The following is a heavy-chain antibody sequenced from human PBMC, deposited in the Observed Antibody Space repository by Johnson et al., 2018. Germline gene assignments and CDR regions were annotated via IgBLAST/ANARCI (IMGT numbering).Heavy chain of an antibody. Sequence: EVQLVESGGGLVQPGGSLRLSCAASGFTFSSYSMNWVRQAPGKGLEWVSYISSSSSTIFYADSVKGRFTISRDNAKNSLYLQMNSLRDEDTAVYYCARVDVEGATGHDAFDIWGQGTMVTVSS. CDR1: GFTFSSYS. D-gene: IGHD3-16*01. V-gene: IGHV3-48*02. CDR3: ARVDVEGATGHDAFDI. J-gene: IGHJ3*02. CDR2: ISSSSSTI.